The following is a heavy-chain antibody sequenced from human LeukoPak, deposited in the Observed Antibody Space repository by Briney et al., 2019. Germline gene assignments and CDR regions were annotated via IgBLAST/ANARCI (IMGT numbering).Heavy chain of an antibody. CDR3: ARVVRGAFDI. J-gene: IGHJ3*02. V-gene: IGHV4-34*01. CDR1: GGSFSGYY. CDR2: INHSGST. Sequence: SETLSLTCAVYGGSFSGYYWSWIRRPPGKGLEWIGEINHSGSTNYNPSLKSRVTISVDTSKNRFSLKPSSVTAADTAVYYCARVVRGAFDIWGQGTMVTVSS. D-gene: IGHD3-10*01.